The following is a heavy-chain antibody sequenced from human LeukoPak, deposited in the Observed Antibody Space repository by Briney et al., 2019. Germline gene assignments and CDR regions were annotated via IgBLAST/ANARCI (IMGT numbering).Heavy chain of an antibody. V-gene: IGHV3-7*01. Sequence: PGGSLRLSCAASGFIFSNYGMSWGRQAPGEGLELVANIKQDGSEKYYVDSVKCRFTISRDNAKNSLYLQMNSLRAEDTAVYYCARQGWDIVVVVAANDYWGQGTLVTVSS. CDR3: ARQGWDIVVVVAANDY. CDR1: GFIFSNYG. CDR2: IKQDGSEK. D-gene: IGHD2-15*01. J-gene: IGHJ4*02.